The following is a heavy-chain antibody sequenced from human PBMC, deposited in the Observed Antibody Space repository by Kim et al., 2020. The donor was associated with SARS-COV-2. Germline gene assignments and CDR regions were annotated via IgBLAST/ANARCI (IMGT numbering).Heavy chain of an antibody. Sequence: GGSLRLSCAASGFTFSSYGMHWVRQAPGKGLEWVAVISYDGSNNYYADYVKGRFTISRDNSINTLYLQMNSLRAEDTAVYSCARDRAASGSTRGPFDYWGQGSLVIVSS. D-gene: IGHD1-26*01. CDR2: ISYDGSNN. V-gene: IGHV3-33*05. CDR3: ARDRAASGSTRGPFDY. CDR1: GFTFSSYG. J-gene: IGHJ4*02.